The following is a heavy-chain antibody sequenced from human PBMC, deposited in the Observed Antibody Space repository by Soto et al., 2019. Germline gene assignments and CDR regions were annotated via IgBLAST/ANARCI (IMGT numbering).Heavy chain of an antibody. CDR1: GFTFSSYG. J-gene: IGHJ6*02. CDR2: ISYDGSNK. V-gene: IGHV3-30*18. D-gene: IGHD2-2*01. CDR3: AKDSEHCISTSCYPNNQYGMDV. Sequence: GGSLRLSCAASGFTFSSYGMHWVRQAPGKGLEWVAVISYDGSNKYYADSVKGRFTISRDNSKNTLYLQMNSLRAEDTAVYYCAKDSEHCISTSCYPNNQYGMDVWGQGTTVTVSS.